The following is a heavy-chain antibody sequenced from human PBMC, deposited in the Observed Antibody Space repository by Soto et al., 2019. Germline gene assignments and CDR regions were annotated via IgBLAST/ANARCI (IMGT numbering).Heavy chain of an antibody. CDR1: GFTFTSSA. V-gene: IGHV1-58*01. J-gene: IGHJ6*02. D-gene: IGHD3-9*01. CDR2: IVVGSGNT. Sequence: SVKVSCKASGFTFTSSAVQWVRQARGQRLEWIGWIVVGSGNTNYAQKFQERVTITRDMSTSTAYMELSSLRSEDTAVYYCASDDILTGYHYYYGMDVWGQGTTVTVSS. CDR3: ASDDILTGYHYYYGMDV.